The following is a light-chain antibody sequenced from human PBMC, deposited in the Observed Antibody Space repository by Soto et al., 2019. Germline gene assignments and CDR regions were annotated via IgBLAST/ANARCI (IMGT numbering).Light chain of an antibody. V-gene: IGKV3-20*01. CDR1: QSVSSSY. CDR2: GTS. CDR3: QQHGGSRT. Sequence: EIVLTQSPGTLSLSPGERATLSCRASQSVSSSYLAWYQQKPGQAPRLLIYGTSNRATGIPDRFSGSGSGTDFTFTISRLEPEDFAVYYCQQHGGSRTFGQGTKVDIK. J-gene: IGKJ1*01.